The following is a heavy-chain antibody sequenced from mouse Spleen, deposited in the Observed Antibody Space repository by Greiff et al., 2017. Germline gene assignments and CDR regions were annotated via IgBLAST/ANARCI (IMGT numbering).Heavy chain of an antibody. CDR3: ARGGYCSIFDY. CDR1: GFTFSDYY. V-gene: IGHV5-16*01. Sequence: EVQLVESEGGLVQPGSSMKLPCTASGFTFSDYYMAWVRQVPEKGLEWVANINSDGSSTYYLDSLKSRFIISRDNAKNNLYLQMSSLKSEETSTYYCARGGYCSIFDYRGQGNTRKVSS. D-gene: IGHD1-1*01. CDR2: INSDGSST. J-gene: IGHJ2*01.